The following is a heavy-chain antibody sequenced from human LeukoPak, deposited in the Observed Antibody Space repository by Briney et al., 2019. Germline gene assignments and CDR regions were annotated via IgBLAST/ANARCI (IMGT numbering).Heavy chain of an antibody. CDR1: GFTFSDYY. CDR2: ISSSGNTI. J-gene: IGHJ4*02. Sequence: GGSLRLSCAASGFTFSDYYMSWIRQAPGKGLEWVSYISSSGNTIYYADSVEGRFTISRDNAKNSLYLQMNSLRAEDTAVYYCARERRGSSGYNDYWGQGTLVTVSS. D-gene: IGHD3-22*01. V-gene: IGHV3-11*01. CDR3: ARERRGSSGYNDY.